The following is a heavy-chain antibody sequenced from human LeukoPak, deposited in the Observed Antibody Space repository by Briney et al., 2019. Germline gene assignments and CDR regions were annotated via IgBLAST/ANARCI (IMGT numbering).Heavy chain of an antibody. CDR3: ARDYAGSPDY. Sequence: GGSLRLSCTASGFTFSTYWINWVRQSPGKGLVWVALINGDGSTTTHADSVKGRFTIYRDNAKNTAYLQMNSLRDEDTAVYFCARDYAGSPDYWGQGTLVTVSA. CDR1: GFTFSTYW. J-gene: IGHJ4*02. CDR2: INGDGSTT. D-gene: IGHD3-10*01. V-gene: IGHV3-74*03.